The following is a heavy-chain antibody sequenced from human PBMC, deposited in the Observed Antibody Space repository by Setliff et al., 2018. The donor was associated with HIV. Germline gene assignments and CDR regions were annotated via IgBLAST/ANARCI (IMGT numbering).Heavy chain of an antibody. V-gene: IGHV1-8*03. CDR1: GYKFTSYY. D-gene: IGHD3-16*01. CDR2: MNPNSGNT. J-gene: IGHJ4*02. CDR3: ARVSTDYVWGSFLSSGPYYFDF. Sequence: ASVKVSCKASGYKFTSYYIHWVRQAPGQGLEWMGWMNPNSGNTGYAQKFQGRVTISRNTSISAAYMELSSLRSEDTAAYFCARVSTDYVWGSFLSSGPYYFDFWGQGALVTVSS.